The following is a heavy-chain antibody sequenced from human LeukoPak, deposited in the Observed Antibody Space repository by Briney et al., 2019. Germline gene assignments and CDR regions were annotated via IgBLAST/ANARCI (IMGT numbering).Heavy chain of an antibody. V-gene: IGHV1-2*02. CDR1: GYIFTGYY. CDR2: INPNSGAT. Sequence: GASVKVSCKASGYIFTGYYMHWVRQAPGQGLEWMGSINPNSGATDCAQKFQGRVTMTRDTSISTSHMELSSLRFDDTAVYYCARDLSGNSFDIWGLGTMVTVSS. D-gene: IGHD1-26*01. CDR3: ARDLSGNSFDI. J-gene: IGHJ3*02.